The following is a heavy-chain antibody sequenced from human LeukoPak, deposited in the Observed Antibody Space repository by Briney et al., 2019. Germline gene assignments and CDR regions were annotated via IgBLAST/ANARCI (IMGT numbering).Heavy chain of an antibody. CDR3: ARDGYNPA. J-gene: IGHJ5*02. CDR2: IYHSGST. V-gene: IGHV4-38-2*02. CDR1: GYSISSGYY. D-gene: IGHD5-24*01. Sequence: SETLSLTCTVSGYSISSGYYWGWIRQPPGKGLEWIGSIYHSGSTYYNPSLKSRVTISVDTSKNQFSLKLSSVTAADTAVYYCARDGYNPAWGQGTLVTVSS.